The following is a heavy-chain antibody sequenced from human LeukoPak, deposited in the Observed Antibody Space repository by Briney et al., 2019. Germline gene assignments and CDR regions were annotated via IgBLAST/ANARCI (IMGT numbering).Heavy chain of an antibody. CDR2: INSDGSST. CDR3: ARDAEYSSGWSRYGWFDP. J-gene: IGHJ5*02. V-gene: IGHV3-74*01. CDR1: GFTFSSYW. Sequence: GGSLRLSCAASGFTFSSYWTHWVRQAPGKGLVWVSRINSDGSSTSYADSVKGRFTISRDNAKNTLYLQMNSLRAEDTAVYYCARDAEYSSGWSRYGWFDPWGQGALVTVSS. D-gene: IGHD6-19*01.